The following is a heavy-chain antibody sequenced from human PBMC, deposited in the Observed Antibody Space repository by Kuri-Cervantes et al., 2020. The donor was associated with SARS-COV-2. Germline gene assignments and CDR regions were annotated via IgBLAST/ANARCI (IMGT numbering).Heavy chain of an antibody. CDR3: ARDTGYDWNYFYMDV. CDR2: ISSSTSYR. J-gene: IGHJ6*03. Sequence: GGSLRLSCAASHFTFSSYAFHWVRQAPGKGLEWVSGISSSTSYRNYADSVKGRFTISRDDAKNSVYLQMNNLRAEDTAVYYCARDTGYDWNYFYMDVWGKGATVTVSS. CDR1: HFTFSSYA. V-gene: IGHV3-21*06. D-gene: IGHD3-16*01.